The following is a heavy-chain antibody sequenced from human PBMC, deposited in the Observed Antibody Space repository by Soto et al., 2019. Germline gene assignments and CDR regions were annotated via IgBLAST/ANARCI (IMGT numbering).Heavy chain of an antibody. CDR1: GFSMSSYT. CDR2: IFSGGSCT. V-gene: IGHV3-23*01. CDR3: ARDRQPDGIWTFDY. J-gene: IGHJ4*02. D-gene: IGHD1-1*01. Sequence: GGSLRLSCSGSGFSMSSYTMGWVRLAPGKGLEWVATIFSGGSCTEYADSVTGRFSLSRDNSKNIMYLQMNSLRVEDTALYYCARDRQPDGIWTFDYWGRGTLVTVSS.